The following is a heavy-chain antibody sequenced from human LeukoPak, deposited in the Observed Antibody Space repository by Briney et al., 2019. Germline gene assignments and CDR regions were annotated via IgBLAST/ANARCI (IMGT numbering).Heavy chain of an antibody. J-gene: IGHJ4*02. V-gene: IGHV4-59*01. CDR3: ARVSDRRGYSDY. CDR1: GDSISSYY. D-gene: IGHD5-12*01. CDR2: IYYSGST. Sequence: SETLSLTCTVSGDSISSYYWSWIRQPPGKRLEWIGYIYYSGSTNYNPSLMSRVTISVDTSKNQFSLKLSSVTAADTAVYYCARVSDRRGYSDYWGQGTLVTVPS.